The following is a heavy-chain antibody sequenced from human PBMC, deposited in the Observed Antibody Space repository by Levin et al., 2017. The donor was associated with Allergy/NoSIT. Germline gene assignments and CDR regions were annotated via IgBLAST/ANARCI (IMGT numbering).Heavy chain of an antibody. Sequence: SLKISCAASGFTFDDYAMHWVRQPPGKGLEWVSGISWNSGGIDYADSVKGRFTISRDNAKNSLYLQMNSLRTEDTALYYCAKDRGGGYSYGDYWGQGTLVTVSS. D-gene: IGHD5-18*01. J-gene: IGHJ4*02. CDR2: ISWNSGGI. CDR3: AKDRGGGYSYGDY. CDR1: GFTFDDYA. V-gene: IGHV3-9*01.